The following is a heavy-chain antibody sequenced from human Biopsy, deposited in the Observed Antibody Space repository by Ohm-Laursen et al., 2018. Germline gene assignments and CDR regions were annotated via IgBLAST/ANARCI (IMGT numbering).Heavy chain of an antibody. CDR2: INQSGRT. D-gene: IGHD2-15*01. CDR3: GNEVHGRDY. V-gene: IGHV4-34*08. J-gene: IGHJ4*02. CDR1: GKTFSDYY. Sequence: SDTLSLNCEVYGKTFSDYYWSWIRQPPGKGLEWIGQINQSGRTNYNPSLKSRVNISADKSNNQFSLKLTSVTSADTAVYFCGNEVHGRDYWGLGALVTVSS.